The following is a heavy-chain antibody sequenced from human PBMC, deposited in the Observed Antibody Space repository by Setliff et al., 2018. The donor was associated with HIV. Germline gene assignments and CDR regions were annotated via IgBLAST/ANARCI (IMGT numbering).Heavy chain of an antibody. Sequence: PSETLSLTCTVSGGSISGFYWSWIRQPPGKGLEWIGYIYYSGSTNYNPSLKSRVTISVDTSKNQFSLKLSSVTAADTAVYYCARNPCSGGSCPDAFDIWGQGTMVTVS. D-gene: IGHD2-15*01. CDR3: ARNPCSGGSCPDAFDI. CDR2: IYYSGST. J-gene: IGHJ3*02. CDR1: GGSISGFY. V-gene: IGHV4-59*01.